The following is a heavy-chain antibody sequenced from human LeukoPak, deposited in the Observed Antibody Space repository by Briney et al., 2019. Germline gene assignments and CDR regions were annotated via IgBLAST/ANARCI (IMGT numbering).Heavy chain of an antibody. J-gene: IGHJ4*02. CDR1: GFTFSSYW. D-gene: IGHD3-16*02. Sequence: GGSLRLSCAASGFTFSSYWMHWVRQAPGKGLVWVSRINSDGSSTSYADSVKGRFTISRDNAKNTLYLQMNSLRAEDTAVYYCARQFGRLGELSFPTHYDYWGQGTLVTVSS. CDR2: INSDGSST. CDR3: ARQFGRLGELSFPTHYDY. V-gene: IGHV3-74*01.